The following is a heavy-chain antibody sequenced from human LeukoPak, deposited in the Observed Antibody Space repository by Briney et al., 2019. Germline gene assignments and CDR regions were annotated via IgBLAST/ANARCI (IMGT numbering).Heavy chain of an antibody. CDR2: IYYSGST. D-gene: IGHD6-19*01. V-gene: IGHV4-59*01. J-gene: IGHJ3*02. CDR3: ARSSSGWYLDAFDI. Sequence: SETLSLTCTVSGGSISSYYWSWIRQPPGKGLEWIGYIYYSGSTNYNPSLKSRVTISVDTSKNQFSLKLSSVTAADTAVYYCARSSSGWYLDAFDIWGQGTMVTVSS. CDR1: GGSISSYY.